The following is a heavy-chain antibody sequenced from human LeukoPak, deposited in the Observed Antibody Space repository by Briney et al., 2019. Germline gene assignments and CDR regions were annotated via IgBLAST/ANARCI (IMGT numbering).Heavy chain of an antibody. Sequence: GGSLRLSCAASGFTFSSYSMNWVRQAPGKGLEWVSSISSSSSYIYYAGSVKGRFTISRDNAKNSLYLQMNSLRAEDTAVYYCARITSVQVGAYFDYWGQGTLVTVSS. CDR1: GFTFSSYS. D-gene: IGHD1-26*01. J-gene: IGHJ4*02. V-gene: IGHV3-21*01. CDR3: ARITSVQVGAYFDY. CDR2: ISSSSSYI.